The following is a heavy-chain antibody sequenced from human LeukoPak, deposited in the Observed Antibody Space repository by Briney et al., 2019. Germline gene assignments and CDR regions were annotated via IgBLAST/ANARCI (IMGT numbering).Heavy chain of an antibody. Sequence: GGSLRLSCAASGFTFSSYSMNWVRQAPGKGLEWVSSISRSSSYIYYADSVKGRFTISRDNAKNSLYLQMNSLRAEDTAVYYCARERIVVVPAAIIGDFDYWGQGTLVTVSS. CDR1: GFTFSSYS. J-gene: IGHJ4*02. V-gene: IGHV3-21*01. CDR3: ARERIVVVPAAIIGDFDY. D-gene: IGHD2-2*02. CDR2: ISRSSSYI.